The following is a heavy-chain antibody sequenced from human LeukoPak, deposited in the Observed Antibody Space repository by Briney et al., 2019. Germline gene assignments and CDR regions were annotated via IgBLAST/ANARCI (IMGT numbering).Heavy chain of an antibody. Sequence: GGTLRLSCAASGFTFSNYGMNWVRQAPGKGLEWVSGISPSGDITYYADSVKGRFTISRDNSKNTVYLRVNSLRAEDTAVFYCAKDRAWLQFWSWGQGTLVTVSS. CDR1: GFTFSNYG. D-gene: IGHD5-18*01. CDR3: AKDRAWLQFWS. CDR2: ISPSGDIT. J-gene: IGHJ4*02. V-gene: IGHV3-23*01.